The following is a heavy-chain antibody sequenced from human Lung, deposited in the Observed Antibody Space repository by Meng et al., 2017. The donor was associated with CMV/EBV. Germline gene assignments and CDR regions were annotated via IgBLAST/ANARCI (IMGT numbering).Heavy chain of an antibody. Sequence: GGSLRLSCAASGFTFSTYWMNWVRQAPGKGLEWVANIKQDGSEKYYVGSVEGRFTISRDNAKNSLYLQMNNLRAEDTAVYYCPGSFEYWGQGTLVTVSS. CDR1: GFTFSTYW. CDR2: IKQDGSEK. J-gene: IGHJ4*02. D-gene: IGHD3-10*01. V-gene: IGHV3-7*01. CDR3: PGSFEY.